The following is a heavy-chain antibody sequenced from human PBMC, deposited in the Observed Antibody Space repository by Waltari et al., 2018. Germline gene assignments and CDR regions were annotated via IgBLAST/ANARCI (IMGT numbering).Heavy chain of an antibody. Sequence: QVQLHQWGAGLLKPSETLSLPCAVSGESFSGHFWSWIRQSPGKGLEGVGAIHYSGSTNYNPSLKSRLSLSVDTTKKQFSLRLTSVTAADTGVYFCARYGEVPPNYFFDYWGQGTLVTVSS. CDR3: ARYGEVPPNYFFDY. J-gene: IGHJ4*01. D-gene: IGHD2-21*01. CDR2: IHYSGST. V-gene: IGHV4-34*01. CDR1: GESFSGHF.